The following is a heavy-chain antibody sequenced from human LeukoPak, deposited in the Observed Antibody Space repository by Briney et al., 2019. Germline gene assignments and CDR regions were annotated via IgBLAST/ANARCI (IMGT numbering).Heavy chain of an antibody. J-gene: IGHJ6*04. Sequence: SETLSLTCAVSGDSISSDYWSWIRQPPGKGLEWIGYIYYSGSTNYNPSLKSRVTISVDTSKNQFSLKLTSVTAADTAVYYCARDKYYDYVWGSYRYTLDVWGKGTTVTVSS. D-gene: IGHD3-16*02. CDR1: GDSISSDY. V-gene: IGHV4-59*01. CDR2: IYYSGST. CDR3: ARDKYYDYVWGSYRYTLDV.